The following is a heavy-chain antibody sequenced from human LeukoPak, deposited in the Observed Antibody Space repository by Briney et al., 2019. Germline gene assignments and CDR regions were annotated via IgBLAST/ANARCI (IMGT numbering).Heavy chain of an antibody. CDR3: AKTSVEQWLVPDY. Sequence: GGSLRLSCGASGFTFSNYAMHWVRQAPGKGLEWVAVISYDGSNKFYPDSVKGRFTISRDNSKNTLYLQMNSLRAEDTAVYYCAKTSVEQWLVPDYWGQGILVTVSS. D-gene: IGHD6-19*01. J-gene: IGHJ4*02. V-gene: IGHV3-30*18. CDR1: GFTFSNYA. CDR2: ISYDGSNK.